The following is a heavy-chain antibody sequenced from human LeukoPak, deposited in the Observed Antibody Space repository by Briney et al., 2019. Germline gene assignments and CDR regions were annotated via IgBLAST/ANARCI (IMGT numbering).Heavy chain of an antibody. CDR2: ISSSGSTI. CDR1: GFTFSDYY. V-gene: IGHV3-11*04. D-gene: IGHD6-13*01. CDR3: ARGGVYSSSSGGPNGCIDY. J-gene: IGHJ4*02. Sequence: NPGGSLRLCCAASGFTFSDYYMSWIRHAPGKGLEWVSYISSSGSTIYYADSVKGRFTISRDNAKNSVYLQMNSLRAEDTAVYYCARGGVYSSSSGGPNGCIDYWGQGTLVTVSS.